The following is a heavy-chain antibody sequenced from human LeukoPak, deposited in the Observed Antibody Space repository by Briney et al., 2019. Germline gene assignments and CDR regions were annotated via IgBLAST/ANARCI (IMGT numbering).Heavy chain of an antibody. Sequence: ASVKVSCKASGYTFTSYAMNWVRQAPGQGLEWMGWINTNTGNPTYAQGFTGRFVFSLDTSVSTAYLQISSLKAEDTAVYYCARTTEMVGFLGPDYWGQGTLVTVSS. V-gene: IGHV7-4-1*02. D-gene: IGHD2-8*01. CDR2: INTNTGNP. J-gene: IGHJ4*02. CDR1: GYTFTSYA. CDR3: ARTTEMVGFLGPDY.